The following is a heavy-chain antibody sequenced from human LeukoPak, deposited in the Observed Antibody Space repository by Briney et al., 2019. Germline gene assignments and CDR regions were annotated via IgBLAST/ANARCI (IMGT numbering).Heavy chain of an antibody. CDR1: GYTFTGYY. Sequence: ASVKVSCKASGYTFTGYYMHWVRQAPGQGLEWMGWINPNSGGTNYAQKFQGRFTMTRDTSISTAYMELSRLRSDDTAVYYCASSGPVEMATIYFDYWGQGTLVTVSS. D-gene: IGHD5-24*01. CDR3: ASSGPVEMATIYFDY. V-gene: IGHV1-2*02. J-gene: IGHJ4*02. CDR2: INPNSGGT.